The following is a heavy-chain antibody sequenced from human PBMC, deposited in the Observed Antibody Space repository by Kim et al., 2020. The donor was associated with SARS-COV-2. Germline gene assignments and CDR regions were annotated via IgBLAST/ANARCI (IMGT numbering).Heavy chain of an antibody. CDR1: GFTVSSNY. J-gene: IGHJ4*02. D-gene: IGHD4-17*01. V-gene: IGHV3-66*01. CDR2: IYSGGST. Sequence: GGSLRLSCAASGFTVSSNYMSWVRQAPGKGLEWVSVIYSGGSTYYADSVKGRFTISRDNSKNTLYLQMNSLRAEDTAVYYCARDFDGDYAGWNDYWGQGTLVTVSS. CDR3: ARDFDGDYAGWNDY.